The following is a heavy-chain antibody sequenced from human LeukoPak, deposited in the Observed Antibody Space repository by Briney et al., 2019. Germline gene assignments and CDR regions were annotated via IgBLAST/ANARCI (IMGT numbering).Heavy chain of an antibody. Sequence: SETLSLTCTVSGGSISSYYWSWIRQPPGKGLEWIGYIYYSGSTNYNPSLKSRVTISVDTSKNQFSLKLSSVTAADTAVYYCARGFNYYDSSGYYYEGWGQGTLVTVSS. CDR1: GGSISSYY. D-gene: IGHD3-22*01. CDR2: IYYSGST. CDR3: ARGFNYYDSSGYYYEG. V-gene: IGHV4-59*01. J-gene: IGHJ4*02.